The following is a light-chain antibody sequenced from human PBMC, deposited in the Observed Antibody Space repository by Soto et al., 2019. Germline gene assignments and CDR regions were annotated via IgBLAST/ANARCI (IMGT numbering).Light chain of an antibody. CDR2: ATS. J-gene: IGKJ3*01. CDR3: QLYGTSPL. V-gene: IGKV3-20*01. CDR1: LTVSSTY. Sequence: EIVLTQSPVTLSLSPGESATLSCRASLTVSSTYLTWYQQRPGQAPRLLIYATSTRSTDVPDRFSGSGSGTDFTLTISGLEPEDFGMYYCQLYGTSPLFGPGT.